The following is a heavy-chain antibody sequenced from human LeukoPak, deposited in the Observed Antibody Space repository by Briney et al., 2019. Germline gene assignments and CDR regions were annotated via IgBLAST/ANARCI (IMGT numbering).Heavy chain of an antibody. Sequence: ASVKVSCKASGYTFTSYGISWVRQAPGQGLEWMGWISAYNGNTNYAQKLQGRVTMTTDTSTVTAYMELRSLRSDDTAVYYCARVVSTAMVTPDFDYWGQGTLVTVSS. CDR2: ISAYNGNT. J-gene: IGHJ4*02. CDR1: GYTFTSYG. CDR3: ARVVSTAMVTPDFDY. V-gene: IGHV1-18*01. D-gene: IGHD5-18*01.